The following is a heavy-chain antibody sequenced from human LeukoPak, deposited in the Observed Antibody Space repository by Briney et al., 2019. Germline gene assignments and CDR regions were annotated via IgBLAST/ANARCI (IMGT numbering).Heavy chain of an antibody. CDR2: ISSKGDST. J-gene: IGHJ3*02. V-gene: IGHV3-64*01. D-gene: IGHD1-26*01. CDR1: AFTSRSYA. CDR3: ARGGSYDDDVFDI. Sequence: GGSLRPSCAASAFTSRSYAMHWVRQAPGKGLEYFSGISSKGDSTYYANSVKGRFIISRDNSKNTLFFQMGSLRGEDLAVYFCARGGSYDDDVFDIWGQGTMVTVSS.